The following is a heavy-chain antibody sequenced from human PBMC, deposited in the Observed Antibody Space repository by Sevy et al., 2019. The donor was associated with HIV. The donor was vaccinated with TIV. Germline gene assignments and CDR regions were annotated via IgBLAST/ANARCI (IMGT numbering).Heavy chain of an antibody. CDR1: GFTFSSYA. D-gene: IGHD3-22*01. CDR3: AKDQDYYDSSGYYYAIDY. J-gene: IGHJ4*02. CDR2: ISGSGGST. V-gene: IGHV3-23*01. Sequence: GGSLRLSCAASGFTFSSYAMSWVRQAPGEGLEWVSAISGSGGSTYYADSVKGRFTISRDNSKNTLFLQMNSLRAEDTAVYYCAKDQDYYDSSGYYYAIDYWGQGTLVTVSS.